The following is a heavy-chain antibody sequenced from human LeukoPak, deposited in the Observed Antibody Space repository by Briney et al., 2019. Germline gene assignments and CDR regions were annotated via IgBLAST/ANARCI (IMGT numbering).Heavy chain of an antibody. CDR3: AKDLVGVPADAFDV. J-gene: IGHJ3*01. CDR2: IGGSGGDT. CDR1: GFSFSNYA. D-gene: IGHD2-2*01. Sequence: GGSLRLSCAASGFSFSNYAMSWVRQAPGKGLEWVSGIGGSGGDTCYAASVKGRFTISRDNSKNTLDLQMNSLRAEDTAVYYCAKDLVGVPADAFDVWGQGTMVTVSS. V-gene: IGHV3-23*01.